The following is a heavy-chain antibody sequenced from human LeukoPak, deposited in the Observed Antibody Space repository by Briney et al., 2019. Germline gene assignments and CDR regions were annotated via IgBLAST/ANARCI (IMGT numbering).Heavy chain of an antibody. CDR2: LYSDGNT. D-gene: IGHD1-14*01. CDR1: EFTVITND. Sequence: GGSLRLSCAASEFTVITNDMTWVRQAPGKGLEWVSVLYSDGNTKYADSVQGRFTISRDNSKNTLYLEMNSLSPDDTAVYYCARGVEPLAANTLAYWGQGTLVTVSS. V-gene: IGHV3-53*01. CDR3: ARGVEPLAANTLAY. J-gene: IGHJ4*02.